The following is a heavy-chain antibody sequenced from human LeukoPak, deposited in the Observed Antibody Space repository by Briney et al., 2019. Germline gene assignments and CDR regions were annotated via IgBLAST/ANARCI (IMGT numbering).Heavy chain of an antibody. CDR2: ISSSSSYI. CDR3: ASDRSEYSSSWTRFDY. CDR1: GFTFSSYS. V-gene: IGHV3-21*01. D-gene: IGHD6-13*01. Sequence: PGGSLRLSCAASGFTFSSYSMNWVRQAPGKGLEWVSSISSSSSYIYHADSVKGRFTISRDNAKNSLYLQMYSLRAGDTAVYYCASDRSEYSSSWTRFDYWGQGTLVTVSS. J-gene: IGHJ4*02.